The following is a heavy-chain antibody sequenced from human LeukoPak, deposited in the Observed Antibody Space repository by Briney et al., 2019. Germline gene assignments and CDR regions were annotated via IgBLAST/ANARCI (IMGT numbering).Heavy chain of an antibody. V-gene: IGHV1-2*02. J-gene: IGHJ4*02. CDR3: ARCRRRYYGSGTLDY. D-gene: IGHD3-10*01. CDR1: GYTFTGYY. Sequence: GASVKVSCKASGYTFTGYYMHWVRQAPGQGLEWMGWINPNSGGTNYAQKFQGRVTMTRDTSISTAYMELSRLRSDDTAVYYCARCRRRYYGSGTLDYWGQGTLVTVPS. CDR2: INPNSGGT.